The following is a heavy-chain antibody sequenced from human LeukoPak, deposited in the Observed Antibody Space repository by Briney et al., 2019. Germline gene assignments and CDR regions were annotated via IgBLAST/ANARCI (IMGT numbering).Heavy chain of an antibody. D-gene: IGHD6-19*01. CDR3: AGERIAVAGYFDY. V-gene: IGHV4-38-2*02. J-gene: IGHJ4*02. CDR1: GYSISSGYY. Sequence: MSSETLSLTCTVSGYSISSGYYWGWIRQPPGKGLEWIGSIYHSGGTYYNPSLKSRVTISVDTSKNQFSLKLSSVTAADTAVYYCAGERIAVAGYFDYWGQGTLVTVSS. CDR2: IYHSGGT.